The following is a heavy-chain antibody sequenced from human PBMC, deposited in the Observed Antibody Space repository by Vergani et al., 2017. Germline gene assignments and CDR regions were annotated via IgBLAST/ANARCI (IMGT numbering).Heavy chain of an antibody. J-gene: IGHJ5*01. CDR1: GGSISSYY. V-gene: IGHV4-59*01. CDR2: IYYSGST. CDR3: ARDNEVGARNWFDP. Sequence: QVQLQESGPGLVKPSATLSLTCTVSGGSISSYYWSWIRQPPGKGLEWIGYIYYSGSTNYNPSLKSRVTISVDTSKNQFSLKLSSVTAADTAVYYCARDNEVGARNWFDPWGQGTLVTVSS. D-gene: IGHD1-26*01.